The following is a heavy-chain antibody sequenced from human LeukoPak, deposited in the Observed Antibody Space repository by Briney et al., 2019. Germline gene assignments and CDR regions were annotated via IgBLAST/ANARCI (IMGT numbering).Heavy chain of an antibody. CDR2: IHYTGST. CDR1: GDSISSSSYY. Sequence: PSETLSLTCTVSGDSISSSSYYWVWLRQPPGKGLEWIATIHYTGSTYYNPSLKSRVTISVDTSKNQFSLKLSSVTAADTAVYYCARVAGGLVVVTPFFDYWGQGTLVTVSS. D-gene: IGHD2-21*02. CDR3: ARVAGGLVVVTPFFDY. J-gene: IGHJ4*02. V-gene: IGHV4-39*07.